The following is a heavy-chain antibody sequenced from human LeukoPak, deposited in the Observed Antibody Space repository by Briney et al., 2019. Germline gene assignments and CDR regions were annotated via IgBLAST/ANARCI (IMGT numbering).Heavy chain of an antibody. CDR2: ISAYSGNT. J-gene: IGHJ4*02. V-gene: IGHV1-18*01. D-gene: IGHD3-16*02. CDR3: ARPVARTFGGVIVSFDY. CDR1: GYTFTSYG. Sequence: ASVKVSCKASGYTFTSYGISWVRQAPGQGLEWMGWISAYSGNTNYAQKLQGRVTMTRDTSISTAYMELSRLRSDDTAVYYCARPVARTFGGVIVSFDYWGQGTLVTVSS.